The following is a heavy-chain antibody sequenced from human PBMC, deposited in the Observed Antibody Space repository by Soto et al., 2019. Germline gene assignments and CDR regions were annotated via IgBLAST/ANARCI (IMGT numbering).Heavy chain of an antibody. J-gene: IGHJ6*02. D-gene: IGHD2-2*01. CDR3: ARGDVGGSGVPASYCYAGWDV. V-gene: IGHV3-23*01. Sequence: DVQLLESGGNLVQPGGSLTLSCSASGFTLSSYAMSWVRQAPGKGLEWVSSISAGGDMTYNSDSVKGRFTISRDNSSNAVFLQMHHLRIEATALYYCARGDVGGSGVPASYCYAGWDVWGQGATVTVS. CDR2: ISAGGDMT. CDR1: GFTLSSYA.